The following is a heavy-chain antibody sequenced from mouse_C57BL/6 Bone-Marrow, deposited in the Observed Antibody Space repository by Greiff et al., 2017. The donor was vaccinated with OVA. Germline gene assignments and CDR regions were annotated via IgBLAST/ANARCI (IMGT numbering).Heavy chain of an antibody. CDR3: ARDDYGSSYWYFDV. CDR1: GFTFSSYA. D-gene: IGHD1-1*01. CDR2: ISDGGSYT. J-gene: IGHJ1*03. V-gene: IGHV5-4*01. Sequence: EVHLVESGGGLVKPGGSLKLSCAASGFTFSSYAMSWVRQTPEKRLEWVATISDGGSYTYYPDNVKGRFTISRGNAKNNLYLQMSHLKSEDTAMYYCARDDYGSSYWYFDVWGTGTTVTVSS.